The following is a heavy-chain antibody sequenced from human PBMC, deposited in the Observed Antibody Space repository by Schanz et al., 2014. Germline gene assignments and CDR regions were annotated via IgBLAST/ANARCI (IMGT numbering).Heavy chain of an antibody. CDR1: GGSISRSSQC. CDR2: VHYSGST. CDR3: ARHGSGSSVWNWFDP. Sequence: QLQLQESGPGLVKPSETLSLTCTVSGGSISRSSQCWGWIRQSPGKGLEWIGSVHYSGSTYYNPPQRGRCPFTVDASKGDSPLRLSSGTAADTALYYCARHGSGSSVWNWFDPWGQGTLVTVSS. D-gene: IGHD6-6*01. J-gene: IGHJ5*02. V-gene: IGHV4-39*01.